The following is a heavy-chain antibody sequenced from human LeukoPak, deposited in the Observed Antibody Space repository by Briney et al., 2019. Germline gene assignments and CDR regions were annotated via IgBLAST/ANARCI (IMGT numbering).Heavy chain of an antibody. Sequence: GGSVRLSCAASGFTFSSYAMSWVRQAPGKGLEWVSAISGSGGSTYYADSVKGRFTISRDNSKNTLYLQMNSLRAEDTAVYYCANYYDRGDYFDYWGQGTLVTVSS. CDR3: ANYYDRGDYFDY. D-gene: IGHD3-22*01. CDR2: ISGSGGST. V-gene: IGHV3-23*01. J-gene: IGHJ4*02. CDR1: GFTFSSYA.